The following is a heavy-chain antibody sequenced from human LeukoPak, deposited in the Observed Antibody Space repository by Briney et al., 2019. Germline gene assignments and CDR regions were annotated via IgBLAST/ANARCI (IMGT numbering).Heavy chain of an antibody. J-gene: IGHJ4*02. Sequence: PGRSLRLSCAASGFTFSSYGMHWVRQAPGKGLEWVAVIWYDGSNKYYADSVKGRFTISRDNSKNTLYPQMNSLRAEDTAVYYCARDAPFGSGSYLYLDYWGQGTLVTVSS. CDR1: GFTFSSYG. D-gene: IGHD3-10*01. V-gene: IGHV3-33*01. CDR3: ARDAPFGSGSYLYLDY. CDR2: IWYDGSNK.